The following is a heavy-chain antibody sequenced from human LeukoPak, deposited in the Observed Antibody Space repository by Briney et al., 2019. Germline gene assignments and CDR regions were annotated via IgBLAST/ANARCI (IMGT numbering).Heavy chain of an antibody. J-gene: IGHJ4*02. D-gene: IGHD1-7*01. Sequence: SETLSLTCAVSGGSISSGGYSWSWIRQPPGKGLEWIGYIYNPSLKSRVTMSVDTSKNQFSLKLSSVTAADTAVYYCARRGWNSYFDYWGQGTLVTVSS. CDR1: GGSISSGGYS. V-gene: IGHV4-30-2*01. CDR3: ARRGWNSYFDY.